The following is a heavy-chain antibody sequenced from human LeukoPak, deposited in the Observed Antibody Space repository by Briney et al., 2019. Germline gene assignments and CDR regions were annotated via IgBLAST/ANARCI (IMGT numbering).Heavy chain of an antibody. V-gene: IGHV1-2*02. J-gene: IGHJ4*02. CDR3: ARDPKSQLLLDY. Sequence: ASVNLSCKSSVFTFTDEYIHWVRQAPGQGLEWMGWINPYSGAINYAQKFQGSVTLTRDTSISTAYMELSRLTSGDTAVYYCARDPKSQLLLDYWGQGTMVTVSS. CDR1: VFTFTDEY. CDR2: INPYSGAI. D-gene: IGHD2-2*01.